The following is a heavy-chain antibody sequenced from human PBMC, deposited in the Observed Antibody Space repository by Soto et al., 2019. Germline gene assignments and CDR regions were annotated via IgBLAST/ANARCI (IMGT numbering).Heavy chain of an antibody. CDR2: INHSGST. Sequence: QVQLQQWGAGLLKPSETPSLTCGVYGGSFSGYYWSWIRQPPGKGLEWIGEINHSGSTNYNPSLKSRVTISVDTSKNQFSLKLSSVTAADTAVYYCASGYSSGWYYFDYWGQGTLVTVSS. D-gene: IGHD6-19*01. J-gene: IGHJ4*02. CDR3: ASGYSSGWYYFDY. V-gene: IGHV4-34*01. CDR1: GGSFSGYY.